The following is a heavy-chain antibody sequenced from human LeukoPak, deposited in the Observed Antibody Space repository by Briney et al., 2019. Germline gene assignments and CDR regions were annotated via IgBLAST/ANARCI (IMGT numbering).Heavy chain of an antibody. V-gene: IGHV5-51*01. D-gene: IGHD6-19*01. J-gene: IGHJ4*02. CDR2: IYPGDSAT. CDR1: GYSFTSYW. Sequence: GESLKIFCKGSGYSFTSYWIAWLRQMPGKGLEWMGIIYPGDSATRYSPSFQGQVTISADKSISTAYLQWSSLKASDTAMYYCARRRAVAGVYYFDYWGQGTLVTVSS. CDR3: ARRRAVAGVYYFDY.